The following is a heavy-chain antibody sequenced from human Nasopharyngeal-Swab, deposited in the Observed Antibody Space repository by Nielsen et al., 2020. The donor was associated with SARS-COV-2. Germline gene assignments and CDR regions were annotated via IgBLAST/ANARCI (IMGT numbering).Heavy chain of an antibody. D-gene: IGHD3-16*02. CDR2: ISGSGGST. Sequence: VRQAPGKGLEWVSAISGSGGSTYYADSAKGRFTISRDNSKNTLYLQMNSLRAEDTAVYYCAKDRNDYIWGSYRLTFDYWGQGTLVTVSS. CDR3: AKDRNDYIWGSYRLTFDY. J-gene: IGHJ4*02. V-gene: IGHV3-23*01.